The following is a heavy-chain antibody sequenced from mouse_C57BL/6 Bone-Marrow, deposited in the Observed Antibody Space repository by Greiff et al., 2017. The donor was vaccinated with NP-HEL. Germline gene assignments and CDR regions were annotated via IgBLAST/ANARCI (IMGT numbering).Heavy chain of an antibody. CDR2: INPSSGYT. J-gene: IGHJ2*01. CDR3: ARGRLRRGDYFDY. CDR1: GYTFTSYW. V-gene: IGHV1-7*01. Sequence: VQLQQSGAELAKPGASVKLSCKASGYTFTSYWMHWVKQRPGQGLEWIGYINPSSGYTKYNQKFKDKATLTADKSSSTAYMQLSSLTYEDSAVYYCARGRLRRGDYFDYWGQGTTLTVSS. D-gene: IGHD2-2*01.